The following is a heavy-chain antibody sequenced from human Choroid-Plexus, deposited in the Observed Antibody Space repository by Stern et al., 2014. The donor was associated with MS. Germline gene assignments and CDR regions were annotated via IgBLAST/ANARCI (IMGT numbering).Heavy chain of an antibody. CDR3: AKDRQYLTYFFDH. V-gene: IGHV3-30*04. Sequence: VQLVESGGGVVQPGRSLRLSCVASGFTFGSCAMHWVRQAPGKGLEWVAGVSDDGRNKYYADSVKGRFTISRDNSQNTLYMQMSSLRPEDTAVYYCAKDRQYLTYFFDHWGQGSLVTVSS. J-gene: IGHJ5*02. CDR1: GFTFGSCA. D-gene: IGHD2/OR15-2a*01. CDR2: VSDDGRNK.